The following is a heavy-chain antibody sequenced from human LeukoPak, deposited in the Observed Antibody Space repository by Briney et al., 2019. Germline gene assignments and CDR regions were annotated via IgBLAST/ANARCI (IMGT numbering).Heavy chain of an antibody. Sequence: GASVKVSCKASGYTFTGYYMHWVRQAPGQGLEWMGWINPNSGGTNYAQKFQGRVTMTRDTSISTAYMELSRLRSDDTAVYYCAREREVRPDNWSDPWGQGTLVTVSS. CDR2: INPNSGGT. V-gene: IGHV1-2*02. J-gene: IGHJ5*02. CDR3: AREREVRPDNWSDP. CDR1: GYTFTGYY. D-gene: IGHD3-10*01.